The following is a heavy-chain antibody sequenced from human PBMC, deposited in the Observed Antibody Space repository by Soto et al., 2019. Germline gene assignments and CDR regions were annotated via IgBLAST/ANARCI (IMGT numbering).Heavy chain of an antibody. J-gene: IGHJ4*02. Sequence: QLQLQESGPGLVKPSETLSLTCTVSGGSISSSSYYWGWIRQPPGKGLEWIGSIYYSGSTYYNPSLKSRVTISVDTSKNQFSLKLSPVTAADTAVYYCARLSSSSSERAFDYWGQGTLVTVSS. CDR3: ARLSSSSSERAFDY. D-gene: IGHD6-6*01. CDR1: GGSISSSSYY. CDR2: IYYSGST. V-gene: IGHV4-39*01.